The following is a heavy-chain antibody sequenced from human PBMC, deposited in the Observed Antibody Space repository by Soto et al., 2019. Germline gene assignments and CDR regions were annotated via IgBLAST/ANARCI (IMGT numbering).Heavy chain of an antibody. Sequence: EVQLVESGGGLVKPGGSLRLSCAASGFIFSSYSIHWVRQAPGKGLEWVSCISRSSSYIYYADSVKGRFDISRDNAKNSLYLQMNSLRAEDTAVYYCARASTTSDPFDIWGLGTMVTVSS. J-gene: IGHJ3*02. CDR3: ARASTTSDPFDI. CDR1: GFIFSSYS. V-gene: IGHV3-21*01. CDR2: ISRSSSYI. D-gene: IGHD2-2*01.